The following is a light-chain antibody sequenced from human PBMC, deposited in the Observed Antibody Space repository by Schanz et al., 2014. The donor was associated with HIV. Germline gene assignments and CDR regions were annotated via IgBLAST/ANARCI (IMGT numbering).Light chain of an antibody. V-gene: IGLV1-40*01. CDR3: SSYTSSSTLVV. CDR1: TSNIGAGFD. J-gene: IGLJ2*01. CDR2: ENI. Sequence: QSVLTQPPSVSGAPGQRITISCTGSTSNIGAGFDVHWYQHLPGAAPKLLIYENINRPSGVPDRFSASKSGTSASLAITGLQAEDEAEYYCSSYTSSSTLVVFGGGTKLTVL.